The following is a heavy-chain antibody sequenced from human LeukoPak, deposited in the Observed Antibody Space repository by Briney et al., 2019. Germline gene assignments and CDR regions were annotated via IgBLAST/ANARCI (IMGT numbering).Heavy chain of an antibody. D-gene: IGHD6-19*01. Sequence: SETLSLTCAVYSGSFSGYYWSWIRQPPGKGLEWIGEINHSGSTNYNPSLKSRVTISVDTSKNQFSLKLSSVTAADTAVYYCARGGGSGWYVDYWGQGTLVTVSS. V-gene: IGHV4-34*01. CDR1: SGSFSGYY. CDR3: ARGGGSGWYVDY. J-gene: IGHJ4*02. CDR2: INHSGST.